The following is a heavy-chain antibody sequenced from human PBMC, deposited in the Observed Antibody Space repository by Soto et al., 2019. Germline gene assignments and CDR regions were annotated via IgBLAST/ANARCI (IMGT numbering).Heavy chain of an antibody. J-gene: IGHJ4*02. CDR1: GFTFSSYG. CDR2: ISYDGSNK. D-gene: IGHD4-17*01. Sequence: GGSLRLSCAASGFTFSSYGMHWVRQAPGKGLEWVAVISYDGSNKYYADSVKGRFTISRDNSKNTLYLQMNSLRAEDTAVYYCAKTGDYHGGFDYWGQGTPVTVSS. CDR3: AKTGDYHGGFDY. V-gene: IGHV3-30*18.